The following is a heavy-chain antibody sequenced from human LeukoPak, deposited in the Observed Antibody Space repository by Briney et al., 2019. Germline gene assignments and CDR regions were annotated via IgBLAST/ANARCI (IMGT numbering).Heavy chain of an antibody. D-gene: IGHD2-15*01. J-gene: IGHJ2*01. CDR1: GGTFSSYA. V-gene: IGHV1-69*13. Sequence: ASVKVSCKASGGTFSSYAISWVRQAPGQGLEWMGGIIPIFGTASYAQKFQGRVTITADESTSTAYMELSSLRSEDTAVYYCAREGDCSGGSCPYWYFDLWGRGTLVTVSS. CDR3: AREGDCSGGSCPYWYFDL. CDR2: IIPIFGTA.